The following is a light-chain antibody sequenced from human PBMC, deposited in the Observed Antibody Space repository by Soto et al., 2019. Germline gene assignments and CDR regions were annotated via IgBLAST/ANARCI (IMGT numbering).Light chain of an antibody. CDR2: RAS. V-gene: IGKV3-15*01. CDR3: HQYSSWPRGT. Sequence: EIVMTQSPATLSVSPGEGATLSCRASQSVSTSLAWYQQKPGQAPRLLIYRASARATGIPDRFSGSGSGTEFTLSISSLQSEDFAIYYCHQYSSWPRGTFGGGTKVEI. CDR1: QSVSTS. J-gene: IGKJ4*01.